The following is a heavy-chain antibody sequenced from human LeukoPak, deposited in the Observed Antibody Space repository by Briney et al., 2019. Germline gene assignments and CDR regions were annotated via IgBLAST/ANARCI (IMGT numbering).Heavy chain of an antibody. CDR3: ARGFRWGYYYRFDP. CDR2: ISSSGSTI. J-gene: IGHJ5*02. CDR1: GFTLSDYY. D-gene: IGHD3-22*01. V-gene: IGHV3-11*04. Sequence: GGSLRLSCAASGFTLSDYYMSWIRQAPGKGLEWVSYISSSGSTIYYADSVKGRFTISRDNAKNSLYLQMNSLRAEDTAVYYCARGFRWGYYYRFDPWGQGTLVTVSS.